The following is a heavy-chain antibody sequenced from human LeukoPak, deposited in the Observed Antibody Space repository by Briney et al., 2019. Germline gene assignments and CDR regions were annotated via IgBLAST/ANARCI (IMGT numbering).Heavy chain of an antibody. V-gene: IGHV3-53*05. CDR1: GFSVGNNY. J-gene: IGHJ4*02. D-gene: IGHD4-23*01. CDR2: IYTDGST. Sequence: GGSLRLFCAASGFSVGNNYVTWVRQPPGKGLEWVSVIYTDGSTYYADSVKGRFIISRDSSKNTLYLQMNSLRAEDTAVYYCTDAVAGWGQGTLVTVSS. CDR3: TDAVAG.